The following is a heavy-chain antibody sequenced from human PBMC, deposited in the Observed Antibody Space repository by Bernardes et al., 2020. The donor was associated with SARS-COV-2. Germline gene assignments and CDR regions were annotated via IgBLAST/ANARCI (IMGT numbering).Heavy chain of an antibody. D-gene: IGHD2-2*01. CDR3: ARADCTSTIGHRGAYGV. CDR2: INSDGSST. J-gene: IGHJ3*01. V-gene: IGHV3-74*01. Sequence: GGSLRLSCAASGFTFSSSWMHCVRQAPGKGLVWVSRINSDGSSTSYADSVKGRFTISRDNAKNIVSLQMNSLRVDDTAVYYCARADCTSTIGHRGAYGVWAQGTLVTVSS. CDR1: GFTFSSSW.